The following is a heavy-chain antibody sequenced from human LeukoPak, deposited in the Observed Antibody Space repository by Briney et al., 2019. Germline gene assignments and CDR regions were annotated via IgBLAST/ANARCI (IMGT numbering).Heavy chain of an antibody. CDR2: ISYDGSNK. J-gene: IGHJ4*02. CDR3: ARDFARRSGGGRGCYFDY. Sequence: PGRSLRLSCAASGFTFSSYAMHWVRQAPGKGLEWVAVISYDGSNKYYADSVKGRFTISRDNSKNTLYLQMDSLRAEDTAVYYCARDFARRSGGGRGCYFDYWGQGTLVTVSS. D-gene: IGHD3-16*01. V-gene: IGHV3-30-3*01. CDR1: GFTFSSYA.